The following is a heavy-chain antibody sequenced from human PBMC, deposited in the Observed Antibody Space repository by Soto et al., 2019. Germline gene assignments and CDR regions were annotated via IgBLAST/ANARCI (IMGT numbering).Heavy chain of an antibody. D-gene: IGHD5-18*01. J-gene: IGHJ4*02. CDR2: IFYSGTT. V-gene: IGHV4-31*03. CDR3: ARAPNKRGYSYGPDY. Sequence: SETLSLTCTVSGGSISSGGYYWSWIRQHPGKGLERIGYIFYSGTTYYDPSLKSRVTISVDTSKNQFSLKLSSVTAADTAVYYCARAPNKRGYSYGPDYWGQGTLVTVSS. CDR1: GGSISSGGYY.